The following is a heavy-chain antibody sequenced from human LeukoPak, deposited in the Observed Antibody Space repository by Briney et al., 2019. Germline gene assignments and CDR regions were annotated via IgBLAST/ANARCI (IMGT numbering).Heavy chain of an antibody. CDR3: ARGGSSGYFYPLLDY. CDR2: IYYSGNT. V-gene: IGHV4-59*01. CDR1: GASITIYY. Sequence: SETLSLTCTVSGASITIYYWTWIRQPPGKGPEWIGDIYYSGNTNYNPSLKSRVTISLDTSKKQFSLKLSSVTSADTAVYYCARGGSSGYFYPLLDYWGQGTLVTVSS. D-gene: IGHD3-22*01. J-gene: IGHJ4*02.